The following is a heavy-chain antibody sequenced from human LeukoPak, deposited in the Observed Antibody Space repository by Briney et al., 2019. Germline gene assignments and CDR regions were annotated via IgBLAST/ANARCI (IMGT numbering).Heavy chain of an antibody. V-gene: IGHV3-23*01. J-gene: IGHJ4*02. CDR3: ARGYGDYGA. CDR1: GFTFSSYA. D-gene: IGHD4-17*01. CDR2: ISNSDYST. Sequence: GGSLRLSCAASGFTFSSYAMSWVRQAPGKGLEWVSTISNSDYSTYYADSVKGRFTISRANSENTLYLQMNSLRAEDTAVYYCARGYGDYGAWGQGTLVTVSS.